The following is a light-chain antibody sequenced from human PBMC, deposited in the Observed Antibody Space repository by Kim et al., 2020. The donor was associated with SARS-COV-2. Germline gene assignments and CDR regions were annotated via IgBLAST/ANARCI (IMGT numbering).Light chain of an antibody. CDR3: SSYTRSKTWV. J-gene: IGLJ3*02. Sequence: GQSITISCTGTSSDIGGYNYVSWYQQHPGKAPKLLIHGVTRRPSGVSNRFSGSKSGKTASLTISGLQAEDEADYYCSSYTRSKTWVFGGGTQLTVL. CDR2: GVT. CDR1: SSDIGGYNY. V-gene: IGLV2-14*03.